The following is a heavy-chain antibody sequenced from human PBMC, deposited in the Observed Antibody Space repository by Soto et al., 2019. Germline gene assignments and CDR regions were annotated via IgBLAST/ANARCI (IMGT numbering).Heavy chain of an antibody. CDR2: IIPIFGTT. V-gene: IGHV1-69*13. D-gene: IGHD2-2*02. CDR1: GGTFSSYA. CDR3: ARVGYCSSTSCYTGAFDI. Sequence: ASVKVSCKASGGTFSSYAISWVRQAPGPGLEWMGGIIPIFGTTNYAQKFQGRVTITADESTSTAYMELSSLRSEDTAVYYCARVGYCSSTSCYTGAFDIWGQGTMVTVSS. J-gene: IGHJ3*02.